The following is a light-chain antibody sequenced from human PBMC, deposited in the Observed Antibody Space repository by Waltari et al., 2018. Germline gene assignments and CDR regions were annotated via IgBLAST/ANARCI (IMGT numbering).Light chain of an antibody. Sequence: ETVLTQSPGTLSLSPGERATLSCRASQSVTSSHLAWYQQKPGQAPRLLIYGASSRATGIPDRFSGSGSGTDFTLTITRLEPEDFAVYYCQQYGNSPRTFCQGTEVEIK. CDR3: QQYGNSPRT. V-gene: IGKV3-20*01. J-gene: IGKJ1*01. CDR2: GAS. CDR1: QSVTSSH.